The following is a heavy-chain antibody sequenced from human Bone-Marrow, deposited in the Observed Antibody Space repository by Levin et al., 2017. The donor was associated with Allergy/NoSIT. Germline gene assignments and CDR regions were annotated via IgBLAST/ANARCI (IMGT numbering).Heavy chain of an antibody. V-gene: IGHV4-59*01. D-gene: IGHD6-13*01. CDR1: DVSISSYY. Sequence: SETLSLTCRVSDVSISSYYWSWIRQPPGKGLEWIGYIYHSGGIDYNPALNSRVIISIDSSKNQVSLTLTSVTAADTATYFCARGFSSRWFAGRFFESWGQGTLVTVSS. CDR2: IYHSGGI. J-gene: IGHJ4*02. CDR3: ARGFSSRWFAGRFFES.